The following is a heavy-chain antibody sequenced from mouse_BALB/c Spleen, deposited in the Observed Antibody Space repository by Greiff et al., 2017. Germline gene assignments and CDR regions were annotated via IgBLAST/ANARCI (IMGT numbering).Heavy chain of an antibody. D-gene: IGHD2-1*01. CDR3: ARRGFYGNYERGAMDY. J-gene: IGHJ4*01. V-gene: IGHV5-6*01. CDR2: ISSGGSYT. Sequence: EVQLVESGGDLVKPGGSLKLSCAASGFTFSSYGMSWVRQTPDKRLEWVATISSGGSYTYYPDSVKGRFTISRDNAKNTLYLQMSSLKSEDTAMYYCARRGFYGNYERGAMDYWGQGTSVTVSS. CDR1: GFTFSSYG.